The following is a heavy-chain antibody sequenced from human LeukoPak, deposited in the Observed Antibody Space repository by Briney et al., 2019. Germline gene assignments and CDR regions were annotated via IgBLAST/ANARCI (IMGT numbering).Heavy chain of an antibody. Sequence: GESLKISCKGSGYSFTSYWISWVRQMPGKGLEWMGRIVPSDSYTNYRPSFQGQVTISVDKSNSTAYLQWSSLKASDTAMYYCATRSPHSGSFDYWAREPWSPSPQ. CDR3: ATRSPHSGSFDY. J-gene: IGHJ4*02. CDR1: GYSFTSYW. CDR2: IVPSDSYT. D-gene: IGHD1-26*01. V-gene: IGHV5-10-1*01.